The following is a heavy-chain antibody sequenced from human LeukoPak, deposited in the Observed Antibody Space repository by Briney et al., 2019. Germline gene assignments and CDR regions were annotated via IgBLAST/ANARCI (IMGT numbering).Heavy chain of an antibody. CDR3: ARHNLPGRVAMISNNWFDP. V-gene: IGHV5-51*01. J-gene: IGHJ5*02. D-gene: IGHD5-12*01. CDR2: IYPGDSDT. Sequence: WIRQPPGKGLEWMGIIYPGDSDTRYSPSFQGQVTISADKSISTAYLQWSSLKASDTAMYYCARHNLPGRVAMISNNWFDPWGQGTLVTVSS.